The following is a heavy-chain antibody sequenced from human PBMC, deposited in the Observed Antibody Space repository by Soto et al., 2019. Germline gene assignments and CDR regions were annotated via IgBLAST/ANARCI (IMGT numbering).Heavy chain of an antibody. D-gene: IGHD2-2*01. CDR2: ISWNSGSI. J-gene: IGHJ4*02. Sequence: PGGSLRLSCAASGFTFDDYAMHWVRQAPGKGLEWVSGISWNSGSIGYADSVKGRFTISRDNAKNSLYLQMNSLRAEDTALYYCAKDDSVVPAAYFDYWGQGTLVTVSS. V-gene: IGHV3-9*01. CDR1: GFTFDDYA. CDR3: AKDDSVVPAAYFDY.